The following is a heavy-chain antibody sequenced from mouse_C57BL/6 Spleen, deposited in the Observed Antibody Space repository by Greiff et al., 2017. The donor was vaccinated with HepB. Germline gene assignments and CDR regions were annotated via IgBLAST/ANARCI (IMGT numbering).Heavy chain of an antibody. CDR3: ARDYGNYVTYFDY. J-gene: IGHJ2*01. D-gene: IGHD2-1*01. V-gene: IGHV5-4*01. CDR2: ISDGGSYT. CDR1: GFTFSSYA. Sequence: EVQLVESGGGLVKPGGSLKLSCAASGFTFSSYAMSWVRQTPEKRLEWVATISDGGSYTYYPDNVKGRFTISRDNAKNNLYLQMSHLKSEDTAMYYCARDYGNYVTYFDYWGQGTTLTVSS.